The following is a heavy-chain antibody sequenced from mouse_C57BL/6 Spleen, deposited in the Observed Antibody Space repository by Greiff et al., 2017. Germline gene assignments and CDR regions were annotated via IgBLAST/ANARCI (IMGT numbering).Heavy chain of an antibody. D-gene: IGHD1-1*01. Sequence: LQQSGASVKISCKASGYAFSSYWMNWVKQRPGKGLEWIGQIYPGDGDPNYNGKFKGKATLTADKSSSTAYMQLSSLTSEDSAVYFCARSHYGSSSDYWGQGTTLTVSS. CDR2: IYPGDGDP. CDR3: ARSHYGSSSDY. J-gene: IGHJ2*01. V-gene: IGHV1-80*01. CDR1: GYAFSSYW.